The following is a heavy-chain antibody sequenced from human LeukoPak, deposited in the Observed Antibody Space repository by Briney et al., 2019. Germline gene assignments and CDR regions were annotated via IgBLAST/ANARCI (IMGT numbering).Heavy chain of an antibody. CDR1: GGSISSGGYY. Sequence: SQTLSLTCTVSGGSISSGGYYWSWIRQHPGKGLELIGYIYYSGSTYYNPSLKSRIIMSVDTSKNQISLRLSSVTAADTAVYYCARYHLQPGRSDAFDIWGQGTMVTVSS. CDR3: ARYHLQPGRSDAFDI. D-gene: IGHD1-1*01. J-gene: IGHJ3*02. CDR2: IYYSGST. V-gene: IGHV4-31*03.